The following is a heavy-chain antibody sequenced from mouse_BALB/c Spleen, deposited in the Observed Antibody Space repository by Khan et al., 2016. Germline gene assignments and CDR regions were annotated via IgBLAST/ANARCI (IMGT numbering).Heavy chain of an antibody. CDR1: GFTFTDYY. D-gene: IGHD2-14*01. V-gene: IGHV7-3*02. CDR2: IRNKANGYTT. Sequence: EVELVESGGGLVQPGGSLRLSCATSGFTFTDYYMSWVRQPPGKALEWLGFIRNKANGYTTEYSASVKGRFTISRDNSKSILYLQMNTLRAEDSATYYCARYRYDAMDYWGQGTSVAVSS. J-gene: IGHJ4*01. CDR3: ARYRYDAMDY.